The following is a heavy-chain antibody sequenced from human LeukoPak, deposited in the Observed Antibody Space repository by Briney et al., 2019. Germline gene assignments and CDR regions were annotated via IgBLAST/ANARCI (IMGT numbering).Heavy chain of an antibody. CDR3: ASLLTYGDYVSAFDY. J-gene: IGHJ4*02. CDR1: GVSISNYY. V-gene: IGHV4-59*01. Sequence: SETLSLTCSVSGVSISNYYWSWIRQSPGRELEWIGHLHYSGSSSYNPSLRSRVTTSVDMSKNQFSLRLTSVTAAVTAVYYCASLLTYGDYVSAFDYWGQGTLVTVSS. CDR2: LHYSGSS. D-gene: IGHD4-17*01.